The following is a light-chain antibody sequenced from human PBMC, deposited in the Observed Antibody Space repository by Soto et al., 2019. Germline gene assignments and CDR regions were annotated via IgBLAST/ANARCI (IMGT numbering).Light chain of an antibody. CDR2: GNS. Sequence: QSVLTQPPSVSGAPGQRVTISCTGSSSNIGAGYDVPWYQQLPGTAPILLIYGNSNRPSGVPDRFSGSKSGTSASLAITWLQADDEADYYCQSYDSSLSGSVVFGGGTQLTVL. CDR3: QSYDSSLSGSVV. CDR1: SSNIGAGYD. J-gene: IGLJ2*01. V-gene: IGLV1-40*01.